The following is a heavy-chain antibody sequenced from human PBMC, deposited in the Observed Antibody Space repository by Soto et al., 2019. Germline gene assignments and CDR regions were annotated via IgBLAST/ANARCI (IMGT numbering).Heavy chain of an antibody. J-gene: IGHJ4*02. V-gene: IGHV3-21*01. Sequence: GGSLRLSCAASGFTFSSYIMNWVRQAPGKGLEWVSSISSSSSYIYYADSVKGRFTISRDNAKNSLYLQMNSLRAEDTAVYYCARATYYYRSGSSTLDYWGEGTLVTVYS. D-gene: IGHD3-10*01. CDR3: ARATYYYRSGSSTLDY. CDR1: GFTFSSYI. CDR2: ISSSSSYI.